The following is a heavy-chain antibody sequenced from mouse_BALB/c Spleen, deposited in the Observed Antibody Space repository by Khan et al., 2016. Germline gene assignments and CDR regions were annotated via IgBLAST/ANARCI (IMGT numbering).Heavy chain of an antibody. CDR2: IDPANGTT. D-gene: IGHD3-1*01. J-gene: IGHJ3*01. V-gene: IGHV14-1*02. CDR3: ARGYDGFAY. CDR1: GFNITACY. Sequence: VQLQQSGAELVRPGAFVKLSFKASGFNITACYIHWVQQRPEQGLEWIGWIDPANGTTIYGPKFPDKASITADTSSNTANLQLSCLTSEDTAVYYGARGYDGFAYWGPGTLVTVSA.